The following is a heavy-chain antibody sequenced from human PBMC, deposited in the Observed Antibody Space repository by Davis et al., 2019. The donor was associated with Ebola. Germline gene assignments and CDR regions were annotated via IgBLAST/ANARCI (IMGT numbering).Heavy chain of an antibody. J-gene: IGHJ4*02. CDR2: ISSSSSTI. CDR3: ARDDSLTY. CDR1: GFTFSSYS. Sequence: GESLKISCAASGFTFSSYSMNWVRQAPGKGLEWVSYISSSSSTIYYADSVKGRFTISRDNSKNTLYLQMNSLRAEDTAVYYCARDDSLTYWGQGTLVTVSS. V-gene: IGHV3-48*01. D-gene: IGHD2-21*01.